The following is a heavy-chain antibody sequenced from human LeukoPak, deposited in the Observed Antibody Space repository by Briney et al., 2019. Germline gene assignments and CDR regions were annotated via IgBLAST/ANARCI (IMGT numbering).Heavy chain of an antibody. CDR3: ARSGSYAYYYYGMDV. V-gene: IGHV1-69*04. CDR1: GGSFNNYA. J-gene: IGHJ6*02. D-gene: IGHD1-26*01. Sequence: ASVKVSCKASGGSFNNYAISWVRQAPGQGLEWMGRIIPIFGIANSAQKFQGRVTITADKSTNTAYMELSSLRSEDTAVYYCARSGSYAYYYYGMDVWGQGTTVTVSS. CDR2: IIPIFGIA.